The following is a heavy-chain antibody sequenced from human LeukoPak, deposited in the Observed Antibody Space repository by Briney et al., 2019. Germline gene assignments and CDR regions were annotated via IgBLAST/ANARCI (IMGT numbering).Heavy chain of an antibody. D-gene: IGHD3-10*01. Sequence: SQTLSLTCTVSGDSISSSAYYWSWIRQHPGKGLEWIGYIYHGGSTYYNPSLKSRVTISVDTSKNQFSLKLSSVTAADTAVYYCARDQGTMVRGVMGPWGQGTLVTVSS. J-gene: IGHJ5*02. CDR1: GDSISSSAYY. V-gene: IGHV4-31*03. CDR2: IYHGGST. CDR3: ARDQGTMVRGVMGP.